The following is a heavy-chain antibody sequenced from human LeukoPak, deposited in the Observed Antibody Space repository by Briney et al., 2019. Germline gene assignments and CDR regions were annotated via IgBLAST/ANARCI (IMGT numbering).Heavy chain of an antibody. CDR3: AKGHYYGSGSLDY. CDR1: GFTFSSYG. Sequence: GGSLRLSCAASGFTFSSYGMSWVRQAPGKGLEWVSAIGGSGGSTYYADSVKGRFTISRDNSKDTLYVQMNSLRAEDTAVYYCAKGHYYGSGSLDYWGQGTLVTVSS. J-gene: IGHJ4*02. CDR2: IGGSGGST. D-gene: IGHD3-10*01. V-gene: IGHV3-23*01.